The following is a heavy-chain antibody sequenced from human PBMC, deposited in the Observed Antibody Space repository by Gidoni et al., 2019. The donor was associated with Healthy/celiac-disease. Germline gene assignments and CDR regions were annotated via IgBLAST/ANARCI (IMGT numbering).Heavy chain of an antibody. Sequence: QVQLQQSGPGLMNPSQTLSLTCAIAGDSVSSNRAAWNWIRPSPSRGLEWLGRTYYRSKLYNDDAVSGNRRITINPATSKNQFSLQLTSVPPEDTAVYYCARALHCSGGSCYSDTFDYWGQGTLVTVSS. CDR2: TYYRSKLYN. J-gene: IGHJ4*02. CDR1: GDSVSSNRAA. V-gene: IGHV6-1*01. CDR3: ARALHCSGGSCYSDTFDY. D-gene: IGHD2-15*01.